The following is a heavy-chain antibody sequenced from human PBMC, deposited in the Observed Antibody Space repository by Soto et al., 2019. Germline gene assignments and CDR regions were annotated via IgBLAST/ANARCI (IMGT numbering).Heavy chain of an antibody. CDR2: IHPNSGVT. J-gene: IGHJ4*02. Sequence: QVQLVQSGAEVKKPGASVKVSCKASRYTFTDYYIHWVRQSPGQGLEWMGWIHPNSGVTKFPQKFLGQVILARDTSISKVHMELRRLTSGHPAVYYWARTGINTLELATTYWGQGTLGTVSS. V-gene: IGHV1-2*02. D-gene: IGHD5-12*01. CDR3: ARTGINTLELATTY. CDR1: RYTFTDYY.